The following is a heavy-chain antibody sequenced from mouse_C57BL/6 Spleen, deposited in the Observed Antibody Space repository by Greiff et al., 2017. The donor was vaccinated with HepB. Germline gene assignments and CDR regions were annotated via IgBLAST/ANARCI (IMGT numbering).Heavy chain of an antibody. V-gene: IGHV1-20*01. Sequence: EVQLQQSGPELVKPGDSVKISCKASGYSFTGYFMNWVMQSHGKSLEWIVRINPYNGDTFFNQKFNGKATLTADKSSSTAHMELRSLTSEVSAVYYCARSITTALDYWGQGTTLTVS. D-gene: IGHD1-1*01. J-gene: IGHJ2*01. CDR2: INPYNGDT. CDR1: GYSFTGYF. CDR3: ARSITTALDY.